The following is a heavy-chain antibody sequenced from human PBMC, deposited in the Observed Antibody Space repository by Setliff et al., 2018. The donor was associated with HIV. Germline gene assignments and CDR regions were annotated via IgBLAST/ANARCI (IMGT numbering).Heavy chain of an antibody. J-gene: IGHJ4*02. CDR3: VLEESYGWGTYLDF. CDR1: GGSISSSNYY. Sequence: SETLSLTCTVSGGSISSSNYYWGWIRQPPGKGLEYIGSIYHSGSTYYNPSLKSRVTISVDTSKNQFSLKLNSVTAADTAMYYCVLEESYGWGTYLDFWGQGTLVTVSS. CDR2: IYHSGST. V-gene: IGHV4-39*01. D-gene: IGHD3-10*01.